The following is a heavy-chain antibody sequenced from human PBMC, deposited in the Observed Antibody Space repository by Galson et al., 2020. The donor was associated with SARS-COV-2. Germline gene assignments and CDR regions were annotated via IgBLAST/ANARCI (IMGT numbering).Heavy chain of an antibody. D-gene: IGHD2-8*01. V-gene: IGHV4-39*07. Sequence: SETLSLTCTVSGGSISSSNYYWGWVRQPPGKGLEWIGSIYYSGSTYYNPSLKSRVTISVDTSKNQFSLKLSSVTAADTAVYYCGSGLCTNGEHYYNAMDVWGQGTTVTVSS. CDR3: GSGLCTNGEHYYNAMDV. CDR1: GGSISSSNYY. CDR2: IYYSGST. J-gene: IGHJ6*02.